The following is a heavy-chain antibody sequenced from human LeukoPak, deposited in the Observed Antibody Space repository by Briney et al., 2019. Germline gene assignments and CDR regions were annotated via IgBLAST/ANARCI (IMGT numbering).Heavy chain of an antibody. J-gene: IGHJ5*02. CDR2: IRYDGSNE. V-gene: IGHV3-30*02. Sequence: GGYLRLSCAASGFTFSNFGMHWVRQAPGKGLEWVAFIRYDGSNEYYADSVRGRFTISRDNSKNTLYLQMNSLRAEDTAVYYCLTGYNHAVDWFDPWGQGTLVTVSS. CDR1: GFTFSNFG. CDR3: LTGYNHAVDWFDP. D-gene: IGHD3-9*01.